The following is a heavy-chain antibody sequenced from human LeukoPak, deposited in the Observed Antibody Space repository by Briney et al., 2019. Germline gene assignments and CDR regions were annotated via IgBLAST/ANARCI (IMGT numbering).Heavy chain of an antibody. J-gene: IGHJ4*02. CDR1: GYSFTSYW. V-gene: IGHV5-51*01. D-gene: IGHD3-9*01. Sequence: GESLKISCKGSGYSFTSYWIGWVRQMPGKGLEWMGIIYPDDSNTRYSPSFQGQVTLSADKSISTAYLQWSSLKASDTAMYYCARLSQFDTSPEPSDYWSQGTLVTVSS. CDR2: IYPDDSNT. CDR3: ARLSQFDTSPEPSDY.